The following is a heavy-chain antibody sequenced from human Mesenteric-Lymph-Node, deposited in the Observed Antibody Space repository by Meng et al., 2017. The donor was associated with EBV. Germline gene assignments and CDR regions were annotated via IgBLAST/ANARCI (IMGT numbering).Heavy chain of an antibody. V-gene: IGHV3-30*03. Sequence: VVGVGGGVVRPGRSLRLSCVASGFRFSTYAMHWVRQAPGKGLEWVAVISDEGTNKNYGDSVKGRFTVSRDNSKNTLYLQMDSLRPEDTAVYFCARSESDVLTGSSDFWGQGALVTVSS. CDR1: GFRFSTYA. D-gene: IGHD3-9*01. CDR3: ARSESDVLTGSSDF. J-gene: IGHJ4*02. CDR2: ISDEGTNK.